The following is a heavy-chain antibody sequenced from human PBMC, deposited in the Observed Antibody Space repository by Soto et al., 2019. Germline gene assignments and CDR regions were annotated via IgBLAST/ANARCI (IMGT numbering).Heavy chain of an antibody. CDR3: TTDSADIVVVPATFGMDV. D-gene: IGHD2-2*01. CDR2: IKSITDGGTT. CDR1: GIIFSNAW. V-gene: IGHV3-15*01. J-gene: IGHJ6*02. Sequence: GGSLRLSCAASGIIFSNAWMTWVRQAPGKGLEWVGRIKSITDGGTTDYAAPVKGRFTISRDDSKDTLYLQMNNLRTEDTAVYHCTTDSADIVVVPATFGMDVWGQGTTVTVSS.